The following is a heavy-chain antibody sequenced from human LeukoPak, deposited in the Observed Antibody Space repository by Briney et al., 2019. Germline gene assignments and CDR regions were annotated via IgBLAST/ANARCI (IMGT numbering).Heavy chain of an antibody. CDR1: GGSISSYY. CDR2: IYYSGST. V-gene: IGHV4-59*08. J-gene: IGHJ4*02. D-gene: IGHD4-23*01. CDR3: ARLPYGGEFDY. Sequence: SETLSLTCTVSGGSISSYYWSWIRQPPGKGLEWIGYIYYSGSTNYNPSLKSRVTISVDTSKNQFSLRLSSVTAADTAVYYCARLPYGGEFDYWGQGTLVTVSS.